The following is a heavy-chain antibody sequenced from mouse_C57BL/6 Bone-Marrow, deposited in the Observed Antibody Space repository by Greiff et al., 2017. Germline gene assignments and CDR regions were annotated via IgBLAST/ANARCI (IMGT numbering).Heavy chain of an antibody. CDR3: ARHERYYDYEGYFDY. CDR2: FYPGSGSI. D-gene: IGHD2-4*01. CDR1: GYIFTEYT. J-gene: IGHJ2*01. V-gene: IGHV1-62-2*01. Sequence: VQLQQSGAELVKPGASVKLSCKASGYIFTEYTIHWVKQRSGQGLEWIGWFYPGSGSIKYNERFKDKATLTAAKSSHTVYMELSRVTSEDSAVYFCARHERYYDYEGYFDYWGQGTTLTVSS.